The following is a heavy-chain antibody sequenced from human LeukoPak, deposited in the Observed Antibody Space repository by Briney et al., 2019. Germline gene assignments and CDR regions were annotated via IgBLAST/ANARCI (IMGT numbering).Heavy chain of an antibody. CDR2: IHPASANT. V-gene: IGHV1-2*02. CDR3: ARDLRPADL. D-gene: IGHD3-10*01. CDR1: GYTFTEHF. J-gene: IGHJ4*02. Sequence: ASVKVSCKASGYTFTEHFIHWVRQAPGQGLQYMGWIHPASANTVYAQMFHGRVTLTRDTPATTTYMELSGLGSDDTAVYYCARDLRPADLWGQGTLVTVSS.